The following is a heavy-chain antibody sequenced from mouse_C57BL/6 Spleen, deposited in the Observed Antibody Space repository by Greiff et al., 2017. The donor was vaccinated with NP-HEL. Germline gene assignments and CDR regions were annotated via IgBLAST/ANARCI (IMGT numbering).Heavy chain of an antibody. J-gene: IGHJ4*01. V-gene: IGHV1-55*01. Sequence: QVQLQQPGAELVKPGASVKMSCKASGYTFTSYWITWVKQRPGQGLEWIGDIYPGSGSTNYNEKFKSKATLTVDTSPSTAYMQLSSLTSEDSAVYYGARGDYGSSYEDAMDYWGQGTSVTVSS. CDR1: GYTFTSYW. D-gene: IGHD1-1*01. CDR2: IYPGSGST. CDR3: ARGDYGSSYEDAMDY.